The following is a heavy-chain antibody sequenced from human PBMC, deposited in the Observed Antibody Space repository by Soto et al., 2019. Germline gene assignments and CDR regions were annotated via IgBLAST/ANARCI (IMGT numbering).Heavy chain of an antibody. D-gene: IGHD1-7*01. J-gene: IGHJ5*02. V-gene: IGHV1-18*01. CDR1: GYTFTSYG. Sequence: GASVKVSCKASGYTFTSYGISWVRQAPGQGLEWMGWSNAYDGETNYAQKLQGRVTMTTDTSTDTAYMELSSLRSDDTAVYYCATEERLGITGTSSWFDPWGQGTLVTVSS. CDR2: SNAYDGET. CDR3: ATEERLGITGTSSWFDP.